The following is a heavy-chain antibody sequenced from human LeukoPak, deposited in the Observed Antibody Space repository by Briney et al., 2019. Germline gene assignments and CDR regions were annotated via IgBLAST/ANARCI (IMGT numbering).Heavy chain of an antibody. Sequence: GGSLRLSCAASGFALSSYAMSWVRQAPGKGLEWVSATSSSDAGTYHAESVRGRFTISRDNSKNTLYLQMNSLRADDAAVYYCATYRQVLLPFESWGQGTLVTVSS. CDR3: ATYRQVLLPFES. CDR1: GFALSSYA. J-gene: IGHJ4*02. CDR2: TSSSDAGT. V-gene: IGHV3-23*01. D-gene: IGHD2-8*02.